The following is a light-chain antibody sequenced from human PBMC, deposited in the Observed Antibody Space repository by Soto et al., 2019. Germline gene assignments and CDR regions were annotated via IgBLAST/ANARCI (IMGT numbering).Light chain of an antibody. CDR2: AAS. Sequence: DIQMTQSPSSVSASVGDRVTITCRASQDIDRWLAWYQQKPGKAPKLLIYAASSLQSGVPSRFSGSGSGTEFTLSISSLQPDDFATYYCQQVNSYPITFGQGTRLEIK. CDR1: QDIDRW. J-gene: IGKJ5*01. V-gene: IGKV1-12*01. CDR3: QQVNSYPIT.